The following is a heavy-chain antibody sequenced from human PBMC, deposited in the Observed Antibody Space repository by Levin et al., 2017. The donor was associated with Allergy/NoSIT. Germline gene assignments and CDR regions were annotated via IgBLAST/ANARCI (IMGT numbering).Heavy chain of an antibody. CDR3: ATTLLGNYDPIDY. D-gene: IGHD1-7*01. J-gene: IGHJ4*02. CDR2: ISGSGGST. Sequence: GGSLRLSCAASGFTFSSYAMSWVRQAPGKGLEWVSAISGSGGSTYYADSVKGRFTISRDNSKNTLYLQMNSLRAEDTAVYYCATTLLGNYDPIDYWGQGTLVTVSS. CDR1: GFTFSSYA. V-gene: IGHV3-23*01.